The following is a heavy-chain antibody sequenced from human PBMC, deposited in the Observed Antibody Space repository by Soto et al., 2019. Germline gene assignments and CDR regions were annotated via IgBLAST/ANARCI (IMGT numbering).Heavy chain of an antibody. Sequence: QVQLVESGGGVVQPGRSLRLSCAASGFTFSSYAMHWVRQAPGKGLEWVAVISYDGSNKYYADSVKGRFTISRDNSKNTLYLQMNSLRAEDTAVYYCARGRPFNWFDPWGQGTLVTVSS. V-gene: IGHV3-30-3*01. J-gene: IGHJ5*02. CDR1: GFTFSSYA. CDR2: ISYDGSNK. CDR3: ARGRPFNWFDP.